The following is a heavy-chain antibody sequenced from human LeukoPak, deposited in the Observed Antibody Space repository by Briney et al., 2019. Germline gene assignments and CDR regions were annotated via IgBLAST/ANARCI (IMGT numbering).Heavy chain of an antibody. J-gene: IGHJ3*02. Sequence: ASVKVSCKASGYTFTGYYMHWVRQAPGQGLEWMGWINPNSGGTNYAQKFQGRVTMTRDTSISTAYMELSRLRSDDTAVYYCATDWYYYDSSGYSFDIWGQGTMVTVSS. CDR1: GYTFTGYY. CDR3: ATDWYYYDSSGYSFDI. V-gene: IGHV1-2*02. D-gene: IGHD3-22*01. CDR2: INPNSGGT.